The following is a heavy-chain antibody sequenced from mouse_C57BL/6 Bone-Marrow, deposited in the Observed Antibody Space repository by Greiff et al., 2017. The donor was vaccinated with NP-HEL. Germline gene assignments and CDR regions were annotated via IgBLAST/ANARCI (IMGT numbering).Heavy chain of an antibody. D-gene: IGHD4-1*02. V-gene: IGHV2-2*01. J-gene: IGHJ3*01. CDR1: GFSLTSYG. CDR3: ARQLGRKAWFAY. Sequence: VQLVESGPGLVQPSQSLSITCTVSGFSLTSYGVHWVRQSPGKGLEWLGVIWSGGSTDYNAAFISRLSISKDNSKSQVFFKMNSLQADDTAIYYCARQLGRKAWFAYWGQGTLVTVSA. CDR2: IWSGGST.